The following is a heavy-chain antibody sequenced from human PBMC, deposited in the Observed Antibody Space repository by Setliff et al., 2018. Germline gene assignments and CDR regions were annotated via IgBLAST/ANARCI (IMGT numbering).Heavy chain of an antibody. CDR2: IYYSGST. CDR1: GGSISSHY. V-gene: IGHV4-59*11. D-gene: IGHD5-18*01. CDR3: ARDNVDTAMGLSYYYYYYMDV. Sequence: SETLSLTCTVSGGSISSHYWGWIRQPPGKGLEWIGYIYYSGSTNYNPSLKSRVTISVDTSKNQFSLKLSSVTAADTAVYYCARDNVDTAMGLSYYYYYYMDVWGKGTTVTVSS. J-gene: IGHJ6*03.